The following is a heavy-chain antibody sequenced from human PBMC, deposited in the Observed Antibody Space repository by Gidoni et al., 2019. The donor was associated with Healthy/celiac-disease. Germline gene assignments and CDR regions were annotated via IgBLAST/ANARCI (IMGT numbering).Heavy chain of an antibody. CDR1: GFTFSSYA. CDR3: VKDLLGLSPHTPSY. CDR2: ISSKGGST. V-gene: IGHV3-64D*09. Sequence: EVQLVESGGGLVQPGGSLRLSCSASGFTFSSYARHWVRKAQGKGLEYVSAISSKGGSTYYADSVKGRFTISRDNSKNTLYLQMSSLRAEDTAVYYCVKDLLGLSPHTPSYWGQGTLVTVSS. D-gene: IGHD3-16*02. J-gene: IGHJ4*02.